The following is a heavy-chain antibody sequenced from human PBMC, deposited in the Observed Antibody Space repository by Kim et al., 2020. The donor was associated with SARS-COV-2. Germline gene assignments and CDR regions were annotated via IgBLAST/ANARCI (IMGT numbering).Heavy chain of an antibody. CDR3: ARDRDSSSWYGRYYYYYG. V-gene: IGHV3-30*04. CDR1: GFTFSSYA. J-gene: IGHJ6*01. D-gene: IGHD6-13*01. Sequence: GGSLRLSCAASGFTFSSYAMHWVRQAPGKGLEWVAVISYDGSNKYYADSVKGRFTISRDNSKNTLYLQMNSLRAEDTAVYYCARDRDSSSWYGRYYYYYG. CDR2: ISYDGSNK.